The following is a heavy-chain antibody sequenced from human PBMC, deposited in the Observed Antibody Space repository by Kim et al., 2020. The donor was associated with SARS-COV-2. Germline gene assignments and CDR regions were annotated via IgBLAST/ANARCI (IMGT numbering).Heavy chain of an antibody. V-gene: IGHV4-34*01. J-gene: IGHJ6*03. CDR2: INHSGST. D-gene: IGHD3-3*01. CDR3: ARVGRFLEWLLSNHYYYYMDV. CDR1: GGSFSGYY. Sequence: SETLSLTCAVYGGSFSGYYWSWIRQPPGKGLEWIGEINHSGSTNYNPSLKSRVTISVDTSKNQFSLKLSSVTAADTAVYYCARVGRFLEWLLSNHYYYYMDVWGDRATVTASS.